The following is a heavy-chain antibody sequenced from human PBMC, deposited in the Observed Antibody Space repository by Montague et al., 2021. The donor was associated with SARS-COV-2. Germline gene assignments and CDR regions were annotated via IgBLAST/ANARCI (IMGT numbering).Heavy chain of an antibody. CDR1: GFTFSSYS. CDR3: ARDRDSSGWFDY. D-gene: IGHD6-19*01. Sequence: SLRLSCAASGFTFSSYSMNWVRQAPGKGLEWVSSISSSSSYIYYADSVKGRFTISRGNAKNSLYLQMNSLRAEDTAVYYCARDRDSSGWFDYWGQGTLVTVSS. J-gene: IGHJ4*02. V-gene: IGHV3-21*01. CDR2: ISSSSSYI.